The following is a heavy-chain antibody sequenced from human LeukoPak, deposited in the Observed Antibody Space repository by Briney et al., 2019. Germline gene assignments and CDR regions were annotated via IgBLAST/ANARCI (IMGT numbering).Heavy chain of an antibody. Sequence: PGGSLRLSCVASGFTFSDYYMGWVRQPPGKGLEWVANIKQDGSEKYYVDSVKGRFTISRDNAKNSLFLQMNSLRAEDTAVYYCAREVTPYYWGQGTLVTVSS. V-gene: IGHV3-7*01. CDR1: GFTFSDYY. CDR3: AREVTPYY. D-gene: IGHD4-23*01. CDR2: IKQDGSEK. J-gene: IGHJ4*02.